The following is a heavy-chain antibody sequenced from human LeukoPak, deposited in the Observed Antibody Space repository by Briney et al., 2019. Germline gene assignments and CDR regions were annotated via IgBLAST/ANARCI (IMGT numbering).Heavy chain of an antibody. CDR3: ARGRVHYYDSSGYYLWGQYYFDY. CDR1: GGSFSGCY. Sequence: PSETLSLTCAVYGGSFSGCYWSWIRQPPGKGLEWIGEINHSGSTNYNPSLKSRVTISVDTSKNQFSLKLSSVTAADTAVYYCARGRVHYYDSSGYYLWGQYYFDYWGQGTLVTVSS. V-gene: IGHV4-34*01. CDR2: INHSGST. D-gene: IGHD3-22*01. J-gene: IGHJ4*02.